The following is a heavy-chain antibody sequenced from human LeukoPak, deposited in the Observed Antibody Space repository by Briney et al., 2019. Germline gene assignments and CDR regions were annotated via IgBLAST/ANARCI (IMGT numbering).Heavy chain of an antibody. J-gene: IGHJ4*02. CDR1: GGSISSYY. CDR3: ASAVWSGYSYYFDY. V-gene: IGHV4-4*07. CDR2: IYTSGST. Sequence: PSETLSLTCTVSGGSISSYYWSWIRQPPGKGLEWIGRIYTSGSTNYNPYLKSRVPMSVDTSTNQFSLKLSSETAADTAVYYCASAVWSGYSYYFDYWGQGTLVTVSS. D-gene: IGHD3-3*01.